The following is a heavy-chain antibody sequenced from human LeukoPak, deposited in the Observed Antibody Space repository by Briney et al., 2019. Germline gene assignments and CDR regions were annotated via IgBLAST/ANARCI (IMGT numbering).Heavy chain of an antibody. Sequence: PGGSLRLSCAASGFTFGTFTMHWVRQAPGKGLEWVAVIWYDGSNKYYADSVKGRYTISRDNSKNTLYLQMNSLRAEDTAVYYCARDGRAVAASGYFDYWGQGTLVTVSS. CDR3: ARDGRAVAASGYFDY. CDR1: GFTFGTFT. D-gene: IGHD6-19*01. CDR2: IWYDGSNK. J-gene: IGHJ4*02. V-gene: IGHV3-33*08.